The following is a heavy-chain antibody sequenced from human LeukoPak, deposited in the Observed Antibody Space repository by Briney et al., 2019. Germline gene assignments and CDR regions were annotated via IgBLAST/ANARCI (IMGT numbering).Heavy chain of an antibody. CDR2: IIPMFGTA. CDR3: ARAETRNEAYYDLWSGSYNWFDP. J-gene: IGHJ5*02. V-gene: IGHV1-69*05. CDR1: GDTFRKYA. Sequence: ASVKVSCKASGDTFRKYAISWVRQAPGQGLEWMGGIIPMFGTANYAQKFQGRVTITTEESPRTTYMEVSSLRSEDTAVYYCARAETRNEAYYDLWSGSYNWFDPWGQGTLVTVSS. D-gene: IGHD3-3*01.